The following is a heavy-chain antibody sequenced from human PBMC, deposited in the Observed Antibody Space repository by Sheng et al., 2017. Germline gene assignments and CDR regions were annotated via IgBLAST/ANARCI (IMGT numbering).Heavy chain of an antibody. V-gene: IGHV4-34*01. J-gene: IGHJ4*02. CDR3: ATTEPNIGY. CDR2: INHSGGT. CDR1: GGSFSSYY. Sequence: QVQVQQWGAGLLKPSETLSLTCAVYGGSFSSYYWSWIRQPPGKGLEWIGEINHSGGTNYNPSLKSQVTISVDTSKKQFSLKLSSVTAADTAVYYCATTEPNIGYWGQGTLVTVSS. D-gene: IGHD4-17*01.